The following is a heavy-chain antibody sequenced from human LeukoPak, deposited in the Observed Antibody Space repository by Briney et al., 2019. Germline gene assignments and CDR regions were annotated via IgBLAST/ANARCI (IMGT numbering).Heavy chain of an antibody. J-gene: IGHJ5*02. D-gene: IGHD3-9*01. CDR3: ARAREPALLRYFDWSPVWFDP. CDR2: ISSSSSYI. CDR1: TFTFSTYA. V-gene: IGHV3-21*01. Sequence: PGGSLRLSCAASTFTFSTYAMNWVRQAPGKGLEWVSSISSSSSYIYYADSVKGRFTISRDNAKNSLYLQMNSLRAEDTAVYYCARAREPALLRYFDWSPVWFDPWGQGTLVTVSS.